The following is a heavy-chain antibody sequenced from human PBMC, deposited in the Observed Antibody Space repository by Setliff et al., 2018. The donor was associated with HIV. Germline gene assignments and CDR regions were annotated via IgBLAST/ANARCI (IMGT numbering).Heavy chain of an antibody. CDR1: GFTFSNYA. CDR3: ARAGYSYGLTHADY. Sequence: TGGSLRLSCAASGFTFSNYAMHWVRQAPGKGLEWVAVISYDGSNKYHADSVKGRFTISRDNAKNSLYLQMNSLRAEDTAVYYCARAGYSYGLTHADYWGQGTLVTVSS. D-gene: IGHD5-18*01. J-gene: IGHJ4*02. V-gene: IGHV3-30-3*01. CDR2: ISYDGSNK.